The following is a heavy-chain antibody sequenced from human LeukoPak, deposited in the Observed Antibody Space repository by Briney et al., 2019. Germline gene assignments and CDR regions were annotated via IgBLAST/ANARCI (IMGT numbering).Heavy chain of an antibody. CDR1: GFTFSSYG. CDR2: IRYDGSNK. D-gene: IGHD2-2*01. V-gene: IGHV3-30*02. J-gene: IGHJ4*02. Sequence: PGGSLRLSCTASGFTFSSYGMHWVRQAPGKGLEWVAFIRYDGSNKYYADSVMGRFTISRDNSKNTLYLQMNSLRAEDTAVYYCPRGTRRVGDYFDYWGQGTLVTVSS. CDR3: PRGTRRVGDYFDY.